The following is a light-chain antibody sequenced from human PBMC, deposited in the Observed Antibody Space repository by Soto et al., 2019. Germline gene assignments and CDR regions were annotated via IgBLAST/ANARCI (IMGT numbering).Light chain of an antibody. V-gene: IGKV3-20*01. CDR3: QQYGSSPPWT. Sequence: EIVLTQSPGTLSLSPGERATLFCRASQSVSSSYLAWYQQKPGQAPRLLIYGASSRATGIPDRFSGSGSGTDFTLTISRLEPEYFAVYYCQQYGSSPPWTFGQGTKVEIK. CDR1: QSVSSSY. J-gene: IGKJ1*01. CDR2: GAS.